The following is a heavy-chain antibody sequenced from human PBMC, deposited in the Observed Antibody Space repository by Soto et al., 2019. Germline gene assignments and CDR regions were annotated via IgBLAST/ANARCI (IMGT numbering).Heavy chain of an antibody. CDR1: GYTFTSYG. Sequence: ASVKVSCKASGYTFTSYGISWVRQAPGQGLEWMGWISAYNGNTNYAQKLQGRVTMTTDTSTSTAYMELRSLRSDDTAVYYCARGRFYSSSWSNWFDPWGQGTLVTVSS. V-gene: IGHV1-18*01. D-gene: IGHD6-13*01. J-gene: IGHJ5*02. CDR2: ISAYNGNT. CDR3: ARGRFYSSSWSNWFDP.